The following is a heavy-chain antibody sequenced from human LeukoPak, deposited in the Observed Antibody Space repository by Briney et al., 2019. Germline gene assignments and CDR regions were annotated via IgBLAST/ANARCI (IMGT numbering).Heavy chain of an antibody. J-gene: IGHJ4*02. CDR2: IRSKPNNYAT. V-gene: IGHV3-73*01. D-gene: IGHD5-12*01. CDR1: GFNLSGSA. Sequence: GGSLRLSCAASGFNLSGSAMHWVRQASGKGLEWVGRIRSKPNNYATTYAASVTGRFTISRDDSKNTAYLQMNSLRAEDTAVYYCARARSGYEVYFDYWGQGTLVTVSS. CDR3: ARARSGYEVYFDY.